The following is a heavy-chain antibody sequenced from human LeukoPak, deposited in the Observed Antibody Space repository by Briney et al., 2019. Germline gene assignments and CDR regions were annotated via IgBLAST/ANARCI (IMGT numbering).Heavy chain of an antibody. Sequence: GGSLRLSCAASGFTVSSNYMSWIRQAPGKGLEWVSYISSSGSTIYYADSVKGRFTISRDNAKNSLYLQMNSLRAEDTAVYYCARVPEMATIDYWGQGTLVTVSS. J-gene: IGHJ4*02. CDR2: ISSSGSTI. CDR1: GFTVSSNY. D-gene: IGHD5-24*01. V-gene: IGHV3-11*01. CDR3: ARVPEMATIDY.